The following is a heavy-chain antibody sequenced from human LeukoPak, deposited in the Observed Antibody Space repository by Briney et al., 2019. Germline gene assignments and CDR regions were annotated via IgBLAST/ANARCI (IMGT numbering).Heavy chain of an antibody. CDR2: IYYSGST. CDR3: ARASGDYVYSKYDC. V-gene: IGHV4-39*01. Sequence: PSETLSLTCTVSGGSISSSSYYWGWIRQPPGKGLEWIGSIYYSGSTYYNPSLKSRITISVDTSKNQFSLKLSSVTAADTAVYYCARASGDYVYSKYDCWGQGTLVTVSS. J-gene: IGHJ4*02. D-gene: IGHD4-17*01. CDR1: GGSISSSSYY.